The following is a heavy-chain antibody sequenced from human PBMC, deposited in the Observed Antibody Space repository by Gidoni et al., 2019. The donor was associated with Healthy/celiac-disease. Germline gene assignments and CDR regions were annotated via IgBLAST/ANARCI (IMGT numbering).Heavy chain of an antibody. J-gene: IGHJ3*02. V-gene: IGHV4-31*03. D-gene: IGHD3-10*01. CDR2: IYYSGST. CDR1: GGSISSGGYY. CDR3: ARGEITSIVAYEAFDI. Sequence: QVQLQESGPGLVKPSQTLSLTCTVSGGSISSGGYYWSWLRQHPGKGLEWIGYIYYSGSTYYNPSLKSRVTISVDTSKNQFSLKLSSVTAADTAVYYCARGEITSIVAYEAFDIWGQGTMVTVSS.